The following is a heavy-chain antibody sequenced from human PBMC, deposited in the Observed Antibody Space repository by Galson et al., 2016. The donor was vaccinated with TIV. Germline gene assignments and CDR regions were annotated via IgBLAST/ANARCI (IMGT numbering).Heavy chain of an antibody. D-gene: IGHD3-10*01. V-gene: IGHV1-69*05. Sequence: SVKVSCKASGGTISNFPFAWVRQAPGQGPEWLGSLIPIFGSPNYAQRFQGRVTITTDESTTTSYMELNSLKSEDTAVYYCARDSGCDIGSGSSRFDPWGQGTLVTVSS. J-gene: IGHJ5*02. CDR3: ARDSGCDIGSGSSRFDP. CDR1: GGTISNFP. CDR2: LIPIFGSP.